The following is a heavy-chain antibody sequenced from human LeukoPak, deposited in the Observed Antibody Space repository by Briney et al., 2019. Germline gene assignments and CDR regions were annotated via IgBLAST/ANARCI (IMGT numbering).Heavy chain of an antibody. CDR1: GYTFTSYF. V-gene: IGHV1-46*01. D-gene: IGHD4-23*01. Sequence: ASVKVSCKASGYTFTSYFIHWVRQAPGQGLEWMGIINPSGGSTNYAQKFQGRVTMTRDTSTSTVYMELSSLRSEDTAVYYCATAKFGGKSYFDYWGQGTLVTVSS. CDR2: INPSGGST. J-gene: IGHJ4*02. CDR3: ATAKFGGKSYFDY.